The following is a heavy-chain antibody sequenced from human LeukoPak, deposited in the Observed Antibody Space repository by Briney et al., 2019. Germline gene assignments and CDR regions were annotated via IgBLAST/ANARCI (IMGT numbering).Heavy chain of an antibody. D-gene: IGHD3-9*01. CDR1: GGSISSSSYY. CDR2: IYYSGST. Sequence: SETLSLTCTVSGGSISSSSYYWGWIRQPPGKGLEWIGSIYYSGSTYYNPSLKSRVTISVDTSKNQFSLKLSSVTAADTAVYYCARGGYYDILTGYTYFDYWGQGTLVTVSS. CDR3: ARGGYYDILTGYTYFDY. J-gene: IGHJ4*02. V-gene: IGHV4-39*07.